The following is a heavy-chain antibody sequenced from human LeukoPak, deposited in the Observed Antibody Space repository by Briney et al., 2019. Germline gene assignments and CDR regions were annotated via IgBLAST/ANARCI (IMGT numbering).Heavy chain of an antibody. CDR1: GGSISSGDYY. D-gene: IGHD3-3*01. CDR2: IYYSGST. J-gene: IGHJ4*02. CDR3: ARWDMVDFWSGPPY. Sequence: SETLSLTCTVSGGSISSGDYYWSWIRQPPGRGLEWIGYIYYSGSTYYNPSLKSRVTISVDTSKNQFSLKLSSVTAADTAVYYCARWDMVDFWSGPPYWGQGTLVTVSS. V-gene: IGHV4-30-4*08.